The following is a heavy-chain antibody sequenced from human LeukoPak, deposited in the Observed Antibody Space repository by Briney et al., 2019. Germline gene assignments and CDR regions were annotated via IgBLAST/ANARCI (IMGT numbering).Heavy chain of an antibody. V-gene: IGHV3-20*04. Sequence: GGSLRLSCAASGFIFSNYAMTWVRQAPGKGLEWVSNINWHGGSTNYADSVKGRFTISRDNAKSSLYLQMNSLRIEDTALYYCARGLMGGYPRFDYWGQGTLVTVSS. CDR1: GFIFSNYA. J-gene: IGHJ4*02. CDR3: ARGLMGGYPRFDY. D-gene: IGHD2-8*01. CDR2: INWHGGST.